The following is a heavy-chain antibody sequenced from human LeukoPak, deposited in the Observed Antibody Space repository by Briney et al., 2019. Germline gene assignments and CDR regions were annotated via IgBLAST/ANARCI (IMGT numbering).Heavy chain of an antibody. CDR2: IKTRAESNDI. CDR3: ARRDCSSVKCFSFDS. J-gene: IGHJ4*02. D-gene: IGHD2-2*01. Sequence: PGGSLRLSCAASGFTFSDFDIHWVRQASGEGLEWVGRIKTRAESNDIAYAASVKGRFTISRDDSKNTAFLQMDSLKTEDTAVYYCARRDCSSVKCFSFDSWGQGILVTVSS. V-gene: IGHV3-73*01. CDR1: GFTFSDFD.